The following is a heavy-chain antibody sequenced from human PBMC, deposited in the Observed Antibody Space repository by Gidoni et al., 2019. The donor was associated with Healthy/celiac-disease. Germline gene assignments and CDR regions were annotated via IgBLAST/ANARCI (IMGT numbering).Heavy chain of an antibody. CDR1: GYTFTSYA. CDR3: ARVDYGDYAGAFDI. J-gene: IGHJ3*02. CDR2: SNAGNGNT. V-gene: IGHV1-3*01. Sequence: QVQLVQSGAEGKKPGASVKDSCKAAGYTFTSYAMHWVRQAPGQRLEWMGWSNAGNGNTKYSQKFQGRVTITRDTSASTAYMELSSLRSEDTAVYYCARVDYGDYAGAFDIWGQGTMVTVSS. D-gene: IGHD4-17*01.